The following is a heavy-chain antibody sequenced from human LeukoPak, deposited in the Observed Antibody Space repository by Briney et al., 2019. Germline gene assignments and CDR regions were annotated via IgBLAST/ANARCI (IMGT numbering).Heavy chain of an antibody. J-gene: IGHJ6*03. Sequence: ASVKVSRKASRYMFTGYFMHWVRQAPPQGLEWMGWINPNSGGTNYAQKFQGRVTMTRDTSISTAYMDLNRLRCVGTAVYYCARVVAVTGTPVYYMDVWGKGTTVTVSS. V-gene: IGHV1-2*02. CDR2: INPNSGGT. CDR1: RYMFTGYF. D-gene: IGHD6-19*01. CDR3: ARVVAVTGTPVYYMDV.